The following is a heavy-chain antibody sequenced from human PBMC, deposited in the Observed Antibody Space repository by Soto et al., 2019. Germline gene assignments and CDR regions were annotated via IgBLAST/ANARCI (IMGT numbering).Heavy chain of an antibody. CDR1: GGTFSSYA. CDR2: IIPIFGTA. V-gene: IGHV1-69*12. Sequence: QVQLVQSGAEVKKPGSSVKVSCKASGGTFSSYAISWVRQAPGQGLEWMGGIIPIFGTANYAQKFQGRVTITADESTSTAYMELSSLRSEDTAVYYCARDTGLGEDIVLVPAASDWVGNWFDPWGQGTLVTVSS. J-gene: IGHJ5*02. CDR3: ARDTGLGEDIVLVPAASDWVGNWFDP. D-gene: IGHD2-2*01.